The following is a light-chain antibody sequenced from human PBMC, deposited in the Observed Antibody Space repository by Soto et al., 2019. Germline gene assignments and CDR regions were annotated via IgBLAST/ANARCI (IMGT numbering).Light chain of an antibody. Sequence: QLVLTQPASVSGSPGQSITISCTGSNSDVGSYNLVSWYQQHPGKAPKVIIFEVNKRPSGVSNRFSGSKSGYTASLTISGLQAEDEADYYCCSYAGYITFVVFGGGTKVTVL. J-gene: IGLJ2*01. CDR2: EVN. CDR3: CSYAGYITFVV. CDR1: NSDVGSYNL. V-gene: IGLV2-23*02.